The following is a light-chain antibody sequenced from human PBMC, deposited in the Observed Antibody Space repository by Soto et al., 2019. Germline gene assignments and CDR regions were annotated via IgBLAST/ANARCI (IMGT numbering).Light chain of an antibody. CDR3: GSYAVGYTFV. CDR2: DVT. J-gene: IGLJ3*02. CDR1: SSDVGAYNY. V-gene: IGLV2-11*01. Sequence: QSALTQPRSVSGSPGQSVTISCTGTSSDVGAYNYVSWYQQHPGKAPKLMIYDVTKRPSGVPDRFSGSKSGNTASLTISGLQAEDEGEYYCGSYAVGYTFVFGGGSQLTVL.